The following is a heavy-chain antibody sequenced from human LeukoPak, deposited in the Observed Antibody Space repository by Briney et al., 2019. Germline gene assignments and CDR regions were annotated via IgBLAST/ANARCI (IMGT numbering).Heavy chain of an antibody. D-gene: IGHD3-10*01. V-gene: IGHV1-46*01. J-gene: IGHJ4*02. Sequence: ASVKVSCKAPGYTFTSYYMHWVRQAPGQGLEWMGIINPSGGSTSYAQKFQGRVTMTRDTSTSTVYMELSSLRSEDTAVYYCARGQVYGSGSYYNTPFRYWGQGTLVTVSP. CDR1: GYTFTSYY. CDR3: ARGQVYGSGSYYNTPFRY. CDR2: INPSGGST.